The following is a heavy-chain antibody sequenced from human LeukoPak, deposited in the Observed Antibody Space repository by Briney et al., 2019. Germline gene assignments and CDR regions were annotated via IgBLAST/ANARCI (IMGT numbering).Heavy chain of an antibody. CDR1: GFTFDDYA. Sequence: GRFLRLSCAASGFTFDDYAMHWVRQAPGKGLEWVSGISWNSGSIGYADSVKGRFTISRDNAKNSLYLQMNSLRAEDTALYYCAKESSSGWYWFDPWGQGTLVTVSS. CDR3: AKESSSGWYWFDP. D-gene: IGHD6-19*01. V-gene: IGHV3-9*01. CDR2: ISWNSGSI. J-gene: IGHJ5*02.